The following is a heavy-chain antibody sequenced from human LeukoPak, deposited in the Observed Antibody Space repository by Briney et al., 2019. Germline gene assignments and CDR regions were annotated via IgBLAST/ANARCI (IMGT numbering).Heavy chain of an antibody. CDR1: GGSISSYY. J-gene: IGHJ4*02. D-gene: IGHD5-18*01. CDR3: ARGGYTAMDPFDY. CDR2: IYYSGST. V-gene: IGHV4-59*01. Sequence: SETLSLTCTVSGGSISSYYWSWIRQPPGKGLEWIGYIYYSGSTNYNPSLKSRVTISVDTSKNQFSLKLSSVTAADTAVYYCARGGYTAMDPFDYWGQGTLVSVSS.